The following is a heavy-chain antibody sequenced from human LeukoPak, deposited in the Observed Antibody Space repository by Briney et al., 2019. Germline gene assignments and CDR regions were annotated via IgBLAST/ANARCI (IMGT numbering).Heavy chain of an antibody. D-gene: IGHD6-19*01. Sequence: GGSLRLSCAASGFTFSSYGMHWVRQAPGKGLEWVAFIRYDGSNKYYADSVKGRFTISRDNSKNTLYLQMNSLRAEDTAVYYCANKESSGWPYYYYYMDVWGKGTTVTISS. CDR1: GFTFSSYG. J-gene: IGHJ6*03. CDR3: ANKESSGWPYYYYYMDV. CDR2: IRYDGSNK. V-gene: IGHV3-30*02.